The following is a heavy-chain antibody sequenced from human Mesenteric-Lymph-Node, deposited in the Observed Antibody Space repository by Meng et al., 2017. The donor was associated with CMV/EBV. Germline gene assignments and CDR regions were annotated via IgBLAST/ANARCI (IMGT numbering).Heavy chain of an antibody. V-gene: IGHV3-74*01. CDR3: LSSYSGSWK. CDR2: INTDGSST. J-gene: IGHJ4*02. Sequence: RLSCAASGFTFSNYWMHWVRQAPGKGLVWVSRINTDGSSTNYADSVKGRFAISRDNAKNTLYLQMNSLRAEDTAVYYCLSSYSGSWKWGQGTLVTVSS. CDR1: GFTFSNYW. D-gene: IGHD3-10*01.